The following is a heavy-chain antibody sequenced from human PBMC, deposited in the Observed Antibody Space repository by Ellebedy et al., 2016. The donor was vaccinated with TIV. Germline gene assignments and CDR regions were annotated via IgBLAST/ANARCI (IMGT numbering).Heavy chain of an antibody. CDR1: GGSFSGYY. D-gene: IGHD6-13*01. Sequence: SETLSLXCAVYGGSFSGYYWSWIRQPPGKGLEWIGEINHSGSTNYNPSLKSRVTISVDTSKNQFSLKLSSVTAADTAVYYCARGRVEAAAFDYWGQGTLVTVSS. CDR3: ARGRVEAAAFDY. CDR2: INHSGST. V-gene: IGHV4-34*01. J-gene: IGHJ4*02.